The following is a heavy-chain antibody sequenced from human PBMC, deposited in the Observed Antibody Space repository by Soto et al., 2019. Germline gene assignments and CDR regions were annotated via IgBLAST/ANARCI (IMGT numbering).Heavy chain of an antibody. Sequence: QVQLVQSGAEVKKPGASVKVSCKASGYTFTSYAMHWVRQAPGQRLEWMGWINAGNGNTKYSQKFQGRVTITRDTSGSTAYMELSSLRSEDTAVYYCARDGPYSSSWYWFDPWGQGTLVTVSS. V-gene: IGHV1-3*01. CDR1: GYTFTSYA. J-gene: IGHJ5*02. CDR2: INAGNGNT. D-gene: IGHD6-13*01. CDR3: ARDGPYSSSWYWFDP.